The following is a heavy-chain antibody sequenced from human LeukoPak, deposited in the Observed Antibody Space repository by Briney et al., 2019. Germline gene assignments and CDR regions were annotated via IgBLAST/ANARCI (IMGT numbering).Heavy chain of an antibody. J-gene: IGHJ4*02. CDR1: GYTFTGPY. D-gene: IGHD1-26*01. CDR3: ARQPREVDY. V-gene: IGHV1-2*02. Sequence: PAASVKVSCKASGYTFTGPYIHWVRQAPGQGLEWMGWINPNSDATNYAQNFQGRVAMTADTSISTAYMELTRLRSDDTAVYYCARQPREVDYWGQGTLVTVSS. CDR2: INPNSDAT.